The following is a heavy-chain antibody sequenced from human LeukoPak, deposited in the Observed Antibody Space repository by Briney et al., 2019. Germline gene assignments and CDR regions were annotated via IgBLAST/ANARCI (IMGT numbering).Heavy chain of an antibody. CDR2: ITSDGAAT. J-gene: IGHJ4*01. Sequence: GGSLRLSCTASGFSFSSFALNWVRQTPQQGLELVSSITSDGAATHYASSATGRFTIPRDNSKNTMYLQMNSLRAEDTAMYFCGSDPNGDGVVALVFWGRGTLVTVSS. CDR1: GFSFSSFA. V-gene: IGHV3-23*01. CDR3: GSDPNGDGVVALVF. D-gene: IGHD2-8*01.